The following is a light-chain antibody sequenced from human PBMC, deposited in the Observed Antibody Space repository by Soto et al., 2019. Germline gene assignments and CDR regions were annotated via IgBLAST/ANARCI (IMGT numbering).Light chain of an antibody. V-gene: IGKV3-11*01. CDR3: QQRSSWAWA. CDR2: DAS. Sequence: EIVLTQSPATLSLSPGERATLSCRASQSFSSSLAWYQQKPGQAPRLPIYDASTRATGIPARFSCSGSGTDFTLTISSLEPEDFAVYYCQQRSSWAWAFGQGTKVDIK. J-gene: IGKJ1*01. CDR1: QSFSSS.